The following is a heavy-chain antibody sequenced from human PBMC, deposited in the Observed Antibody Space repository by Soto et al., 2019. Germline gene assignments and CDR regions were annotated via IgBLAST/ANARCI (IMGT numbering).Heavy chain of an antibody. D-gene: IGHD2-15*01. Sequence: QVHLVQSGTEVKKPGASVKVSCKTSGYTFTSYGISWVRQAPGHGLEWMGWVDAHSGKTQYGHKGLGRVTMPADTYTHIGYMDLRRRTSDDTAVYYCERVLHEGRPADPWGQGTLVTVSS. CDR3: ERVLHEGRPADP. CDR1: GYTFTSYG. CDR2: VDAHSGKT. V-gene: IGHV1-18*01. J-gene: IGHJ5*02.